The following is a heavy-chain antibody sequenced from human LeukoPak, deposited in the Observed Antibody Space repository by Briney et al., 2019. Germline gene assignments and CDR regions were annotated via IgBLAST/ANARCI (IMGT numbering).Heavy chain of an antibody. CDR2: INHSGST. CDR1: GGSFSGYY. Sequence: SETLSLTCAVYGGSFSGYYWSWIRQPPGKGLEWIGEINHSGSTNYNPSLKSRVTISVDTSKNQFSLKLSSVTAADTAVYYCARTLDYWGQGTLVTVSS. J-gene: IGHJ4*02. V-gene: IGHV4-34*01. CDR3: ARTLDY.